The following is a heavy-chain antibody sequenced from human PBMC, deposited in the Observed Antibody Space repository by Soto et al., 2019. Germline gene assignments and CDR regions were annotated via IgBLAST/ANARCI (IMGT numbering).Heavy chain of an antibody. V-gene: IGHV6-1*01. CDR3: ARVPDGSQVVPAADRGYYGMDV. CDR2: TYYRSKWYN. J-gene: IGHJ6*02. D-gene: IGHD2-2*01. Sequence: PSQTLSLTCAISGDSVSSNSAAWNWIRQSPSRGLEWLGRTYYRSKWYNDYAVSVKSRITINPDTSKNQFSLQLNSVTPEDTAVYYCARVPDGSQVVPAADRGYYGMDVWGQGTTVTVSS. CDR1: GDSVSSNSAA.